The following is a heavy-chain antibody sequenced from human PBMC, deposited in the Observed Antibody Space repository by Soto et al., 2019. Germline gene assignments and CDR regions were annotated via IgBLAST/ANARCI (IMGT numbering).Heavy chain of an antibody. V-gene: IGHV3-7*03. CDR2: IKQDGSEK. Sequence: AESLRLPCAASGFPLSSYWMSWVGQAPGKGLEWVANIKQDGSEKYYVDSVKGRFTISRDNANNSQYLQMNSLRAEARAVYYGAGDEAWGNCLRLGFDYWGQGTLVTVSS. CDR3: AGDEAWGNCLRLGFDY. D-gene: IGHD3-16*01. CDR1: GFPLSSYW. J-gene: IGHJ4*02.